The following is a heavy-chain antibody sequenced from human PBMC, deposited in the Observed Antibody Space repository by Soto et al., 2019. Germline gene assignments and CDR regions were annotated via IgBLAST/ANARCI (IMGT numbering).Heavy chain of an antibody. J-gene: IGHJ4*02. CDR3: AREAYPFEY. V-gene: IGHV3-11*04. Sequence: GGALRLSWAASGFTFSDYYMSGIRQAPGKGLEWVSYISSSGNTIYYVDSVKGRFTISMDNAKNSLYLQMNSLRAEDTAVYYCAREAYPFEYWGQGTLVTVSS. CDR2: ISSSGNTI. CDR1: GFTFSDYY. D-gene: IGHD2-21*01.